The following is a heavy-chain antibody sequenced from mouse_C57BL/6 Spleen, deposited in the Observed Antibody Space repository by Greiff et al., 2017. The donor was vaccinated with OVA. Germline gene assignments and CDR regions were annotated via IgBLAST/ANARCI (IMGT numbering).Heavy chain of an antibody. V-gene: IGHV2-9*01. D-gene: IGHD2-12*01. CDR1: GLSLTSYG. CDR2: IWGGGST. CDR3: AKLNYYSDYAMDY. J-gene: IGHJ4*01. Sequence: VKLMESGPGLVAPSQSLSITCTVSGLSLTSYGVDWVRQPPGKGLEWLGVIWGGGSTNYNSALMSRLSISKDNSKSQVFLKMNSLQTDDTAMYYCAKLNYYSDYAMDYWGQGTSVTVSS.